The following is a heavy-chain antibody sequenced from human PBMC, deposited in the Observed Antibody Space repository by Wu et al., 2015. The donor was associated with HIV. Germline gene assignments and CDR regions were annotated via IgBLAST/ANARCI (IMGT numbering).Heavy chain of an antibody. D-gene: IGHD3-16*01. J-gene: IGHJ4*01. V-gene: IGHV4-34*01. CDR3: ARGRRIMVPTFGGVVGLGY. Sequence: HSQVQLQQWVGEINHSGSTNYNPSLKSRVTISVDTSKNQFSLKLTSVTAADTAVYYCARGRRIMVPTFGGVVGLGYWGQGALVTVSS. CDR2: INHSGST.